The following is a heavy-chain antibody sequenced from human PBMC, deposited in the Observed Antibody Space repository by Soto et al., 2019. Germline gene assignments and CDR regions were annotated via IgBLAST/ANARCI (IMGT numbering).Heavy chain of an antibody. CDR1: GGSISSYY. CDR2: IYYSGST. CDR3: ARVTPALYYYYYYMDV. J-gene: IGHJ6*03. V-gene: IGHV4-59*01. Sequence: LSLTCTVSGGSISSYYWSWIRQPPGKGLEWIGYIYYSGSTNYNPSLKSRVTISVDTSKNQFSLKLSSVTAADTAVYYCARVTPALYYYYYYMDVWGKGTTVTVSS.